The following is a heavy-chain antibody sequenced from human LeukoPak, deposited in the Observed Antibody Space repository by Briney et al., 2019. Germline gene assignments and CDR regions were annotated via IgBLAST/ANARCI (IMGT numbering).Heavy chain of an antibody. CDR1: GGSISSDSYY. D-gene: IGHD3-9*01. CDR3: ARGDILTAYSHDY. Sequence: SETLSLTCTVSGGSISSDSYYWSWIRQPAGKGLEWIGRIYASGSTNYNPSLKSRVTISVDTSKNQFSLKLSSVTAADTAVYYCARGDILTAYSHDYWGQGTLVTVSS. V-gene: IGHV4-61*02. J-gene: IGHJ4*02. CDR2: IYASGST.